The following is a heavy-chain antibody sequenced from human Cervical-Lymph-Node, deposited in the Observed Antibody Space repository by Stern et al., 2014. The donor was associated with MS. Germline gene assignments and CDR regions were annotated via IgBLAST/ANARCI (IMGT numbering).Heavy chain of an antibody. CDR3: AKPAYCGSIDCHRRHVDQ. Sequence: VQLVESGGGVVQPGRSLRLSCVASGFIFSSYGMHWVRQAPGKGLEWVAVISNDGSNKNYADSVRGRFTISRDNSKNTLYLQLSSLRAEDTALYFCAKPAYCGSIDCHRRHVDQGGKGTLGTVSA. V-gene: IGHV3-30*18. CDR1: GFIFSSYG. D-gene: IGHD2-21*01. J-gene: IGHJ4*02. CDR2: ISNDGSNK.